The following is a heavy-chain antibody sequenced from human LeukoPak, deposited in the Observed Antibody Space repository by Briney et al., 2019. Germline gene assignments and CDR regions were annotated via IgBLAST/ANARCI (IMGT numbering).Heavy chain of an antibody. V-gene: IGHV3-23*01. J-gene: IGHJ4*02. Sequence: TGGSLRLSCAASGFTFSSYAMSWVRQAPGKGLEWVSTISSSGGSTYYADSMRGRFTISRDNSKNTLDLQMNSLRAEDTAVYYCARDRNQNWEIDYWGRGTLVTVSS. CDR1: GFTFSSYA. CDR2: ISSSGGST. D-gene: IGHD7-27*01. CDR3: ARDRNQNWEIDY.